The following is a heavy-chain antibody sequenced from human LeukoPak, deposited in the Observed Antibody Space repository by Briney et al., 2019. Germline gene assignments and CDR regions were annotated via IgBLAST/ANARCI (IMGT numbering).Heavy chain of an antibody. CDR2: VNPNSGNT. V-gene: IGHV1-8*01. J-gene: IGHJ6*02. CDR1: GYTFTSYD. Sequence: ASVKVSCKASGYTFTSYDINWVRQATGQGLEWMGWVNPNSGNTGYAQKFQGRVTMTRNTSISTAYMELSSLRSEDTAVYYCARGYESSGWSYYYYYGMDVWGQGTTVTVSS. D-gene: IGHD6-19*01. CDR3: ARGYESSGWSYYYYYGMDV.